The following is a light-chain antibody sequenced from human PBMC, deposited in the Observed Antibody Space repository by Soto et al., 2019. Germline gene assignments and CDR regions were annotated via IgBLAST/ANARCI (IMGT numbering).Light chain of an antibody. CDR2: EVS. J-gene: IGLJ1*01. V-gene: IGLV2-14*01. Sequence: QSVLTQPASVSGSPGQSITISCTGTSSDVGTYNYVSWYQQHPGKAPKLIIYEVSNRPSGVSNRFSGSKSGNTASLTISGLQAEDEADYYCSSYTSSTDYVFGNGTKVTVL. CDR3: SSYTSSTDYV. CDR1: SSDVGTYNY.